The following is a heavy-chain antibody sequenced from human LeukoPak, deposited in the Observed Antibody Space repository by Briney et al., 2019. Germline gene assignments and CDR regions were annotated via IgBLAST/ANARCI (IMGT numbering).Heavy chain of an antibody. CDR2: IRYDGSNK. CDR1: GFTFSSYG. V-gene: IGHV3-30*02. D-gene: IGHD1-26*01. J-gene: IGHJ4*02. Sequence: GGSLRLSCAASGFTFSSYGMHWVRQAPGKGLEWVAFIRYDGSNKYYADSVKGRFTISRDNSKNTLYLQMNSLRAEDTAVYYCAKDGRVGATSAFSFDYWGQGALVTVSS. CDR3: AKDGRVGATSAFSFDY.